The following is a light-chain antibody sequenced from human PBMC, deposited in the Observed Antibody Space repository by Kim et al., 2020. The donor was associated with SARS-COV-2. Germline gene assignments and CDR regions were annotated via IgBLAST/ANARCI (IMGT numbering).Light chain of an antibody. Sequence: EIVLTQSPGTLSLSQGESATLSCRASQTIDNNYLAWYQQKPGQAPRLLIYGASSRGTGIPDRFRGSGSGTDFTLTISRLEPEDFAVFYCQQYTTSPSTFGQGTRLEIK. J-gene: IGKJ5*01. CDR2: GAS. CDR3: QQYTTSPST. V-gene: IGKV3-20*01. CDR1: QTIDNNY.